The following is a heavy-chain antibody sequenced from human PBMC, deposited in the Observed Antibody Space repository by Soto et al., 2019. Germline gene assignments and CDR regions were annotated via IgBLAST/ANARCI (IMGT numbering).Heavy chain of an antibody. CDR2: ISYDGSNK. Sequence: GGSLRPSCAAFGFTSSSYGMHWVRQAPGKGLEWVAVISYDGSNKYYAGSVKGRFTISRDNSKNTLYLQMNSLRAEDTAVYYCAKDGGYSYGDVDYWGQGTLITVSS. V-gene: IGHV3-30*18. CDR3: AKDGGYSYGDVDY. CDR1: GFTSSSYG. D-gene: IGHD5-18*01. J-gene: IGHJ4*02.